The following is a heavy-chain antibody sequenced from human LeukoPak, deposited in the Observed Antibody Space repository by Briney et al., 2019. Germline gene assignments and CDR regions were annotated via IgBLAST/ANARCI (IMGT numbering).Heavy chain of an antibody. CDR1: GFSFSSYW. V-gene: IGHV3-74*03. D-gene: IGHD1-26*01. CDR2: INYDGSDS. Sequence: GGSLRLSCAASGFSFSSYWMHWVRQAPGEGLVWLSRINYDGSDSMYADSVKGRYTISRDNAKNSLYLQMNSLRAEDTALYYCARLKSSGSYYPCDYWGQGTLVTVSS. J-gene: IGHJ4*02. CDR3: ARLKSSGSYYPCDY.